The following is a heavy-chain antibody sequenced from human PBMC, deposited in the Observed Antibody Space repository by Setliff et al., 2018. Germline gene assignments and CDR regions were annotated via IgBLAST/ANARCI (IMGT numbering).Heavy chain of an antibody. CDR2: IYTHAGGST. CDR3: ARMTGFAYMDV. Sequence: SETLSLTCTVSGGSISNANYYWSWIRQPAGKGLEWIGRIYTHAGGSTIYNPSLKSRVTISVDTSKSQFFLKLNSVTAADTGVYYCARMTGFAYMDVWGKGTPVTVSS. CDR1: GGSISNANYY. V-gene: IGHV4-61*02. J-gene: IGHJ6*03.